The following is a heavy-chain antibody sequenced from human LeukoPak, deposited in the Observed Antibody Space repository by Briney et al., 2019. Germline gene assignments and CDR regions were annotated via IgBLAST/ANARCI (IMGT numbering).Heavy chain of an antibody. V-gene: IGHV4-34*01. CDR3: ARGRQWLVLD. D-gene: IGHD6-19*01. Sequence: PSETLSLTCAVYGGSFSGYYWSWIRQPPGKGLEWIGEINHSGSTNYNPSLKSRVTISVDTSKNQFSLKLSSVTAADTAVYYCARGRQWLVLDWGQGTLVTVSS. CDR2: INHSGST. CDR1: GGSFSGYY. J-gene: IGHJ4*02.